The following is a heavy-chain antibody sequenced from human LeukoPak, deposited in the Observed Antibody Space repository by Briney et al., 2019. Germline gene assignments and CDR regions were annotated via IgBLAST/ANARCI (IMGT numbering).Heavy chain of an antibody. Sequence: ASETLSLTCAVYGGSFSGYYWSWIRQPPGKGLEWIGEINHSGSTNYNPSLKSRVAISVDTSKNQFSLKLSSVTAADTAVYYCARGPHGDYTEATLDYWGQGTLVTVSS. D-gene: IGHD4-17*01. CDR2: INHSGST. V-gene: IGHV4-34*01. CDR1: GGSFSGYY. CDR3: ARGPHGDYTEATLDY. J-gene: IGHJ4*02.